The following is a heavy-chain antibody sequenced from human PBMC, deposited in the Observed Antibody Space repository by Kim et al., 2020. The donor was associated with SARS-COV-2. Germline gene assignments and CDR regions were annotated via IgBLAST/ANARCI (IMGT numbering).Heavy chain of an antibody. Sequence: ASVKVSCKASGYTFTSYGISWVRQAPGQGLEWMGWISAYNGNTNYAQKLQGRVTMTTDTSTSTAYMELRSLRSDDTAVYYCARDSLRRLIAAAGTWFDPWGQGTLVTVSS. CDR3: ARDSLRRLIAAAGTWFDP. CDR1: GYTFTSYG. V-gene: IGHV1-18*04. D-gene: IGHD6-13*01. CDR2: ISAYNGNT. J-gene: IGHJ5*02.